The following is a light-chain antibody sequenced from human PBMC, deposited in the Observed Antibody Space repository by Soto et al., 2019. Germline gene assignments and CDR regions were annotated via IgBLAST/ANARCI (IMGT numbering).Light chain of an antibody. J-gene: IGLJ3*02. CDR2: EGS. Sequence: QSALTQPASVSGSPGQSITISCTGTSSDVGSYNLVSWYQQHTGKAPKLMIYEGSKRPSGVSNRFSGSKSGNTASLTISGLQAEDEADYYCCSYAGSSTPFGGGPQVTVL. CDR1: SSDVGSYNL. V-gene: IGLV2-23*01. CDR3: CSYAGSSTP.